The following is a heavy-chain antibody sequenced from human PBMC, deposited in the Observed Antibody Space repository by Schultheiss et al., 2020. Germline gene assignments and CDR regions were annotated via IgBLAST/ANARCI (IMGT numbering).Heavy chain of an antibody. CDR1: GGSVSSGNYH. Sequence: SETLSLTCTVSGGSVSSGNYHWSWIRQHPGKGLEWIGYIYNSGSTYYNPSLKSRVTISADTSKNQFSLKLSSVTAADTAVYFCARAGEYYYDSTGKIDYWGQGTLVNVSS. J-gene: IGHJ4*02. V-gene: IGHV4-31*03. D-gene: IGHD3-22*01. CDR3: ARAGEYYYDSTGKIDY. CDR2: IYNSGST.